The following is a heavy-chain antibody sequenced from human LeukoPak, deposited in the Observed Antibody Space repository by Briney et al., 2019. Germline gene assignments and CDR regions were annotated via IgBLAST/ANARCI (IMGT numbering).Heavy chain of an antibody. J-gene: IGHJ4*02. CDR3: ARDEEPRYCSSTSCYMGDFDY. CDR2: ISSSSSTI. CDR1: GFTFSSYS. V-gene: IGHV3-48*01. Sequence: GGSLRLSCAASGFTFSSYSMNWVRQAPGKGLEWVSYISSSSSTIYYADSVKGRFTISRDNAKNSLYLQMNSLRAEDTAVYYCARDEEPRYCSSTSCYMGDFDYWGQGTLVTVSS. D-gene: IGHD2-2*02.